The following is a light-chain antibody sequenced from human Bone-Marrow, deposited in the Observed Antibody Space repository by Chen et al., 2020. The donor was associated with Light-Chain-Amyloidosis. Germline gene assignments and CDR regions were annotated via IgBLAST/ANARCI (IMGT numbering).Light chain of an antibody. Sequence: IVMTQSPATLSVSPGERATLSCRASQSVSGNLPWYQQKPGQAPRLLIHGASTRATGIPARFSGSGYETECTLTISSLQSEDVAGYYGEQYNDWPRTFGQGNKVDSK. CDR1: QSVSGN. CDR2: GAS. V-gene: IGKV3-15*01. CDR3: EQYNDWPRT. J-gene: IGKJ1*01.